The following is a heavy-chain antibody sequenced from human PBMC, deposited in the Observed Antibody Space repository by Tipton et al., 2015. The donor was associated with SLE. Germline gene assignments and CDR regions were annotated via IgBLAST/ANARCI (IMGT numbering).Heavy chain of an antibody. Sequence: TLSLTCTVSGGSISSKTYYWGWIRQPPGKGLEWIGSMYYSGNTYYNPSFKSRVTISVDTSKNQFSLKLSSVTAADTAVYYCARGQLYFREGDWGQGTRVTVSS. J-gene: IGHJ4*02. CDR3: ARGQLYFREGD. D-gene: IGHD3-10*01. CDR1: GGSISSKTYY. V-gene: IGHV4-39*01. CDR2: MYYSGNT.